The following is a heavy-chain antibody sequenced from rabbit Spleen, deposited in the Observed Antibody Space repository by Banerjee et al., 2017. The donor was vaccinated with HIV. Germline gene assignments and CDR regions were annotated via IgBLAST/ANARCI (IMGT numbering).Heavy chain of an antibody. CDR3: ARGGYYAGDGCKL. CDR2: IYTGDGST. CDR1: GFSFSSSYH. V-gene: IGHV1S40*01. Sequence: QSLEESGGDLVKPGASLTLTCTASGFSFSSSYHMCWVRQAPGKGLEWIACIYTGDGSTYYASWAKGRFTISKTSSTTVTLQMTSLTAADTATYFCARGGYYAGDGCKLWGPGTLVTVS. J-gene: IGHJ4*01. D-gene: IGHD4-2*01.